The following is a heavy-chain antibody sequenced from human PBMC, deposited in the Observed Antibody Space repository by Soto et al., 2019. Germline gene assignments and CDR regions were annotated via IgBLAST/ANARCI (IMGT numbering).Heavy chain of an antibody. CDR1: GFSFSDYF. CDR3: ARRGVNGYYRTFDY. CDR2: ISSSGGAT. J-gene: IGHJ4*02. V-gene: IGHV3-11*01. D-gene: IGHD2-2*03. Sequence: GGSLRLSCAASGFSFSDYFMAWVRQAPGKGLEWISLISSSGGATYYTDAVKGRFTISRDNAKDSLYLQLNSLRAEDTAVYYCARRGVNGYYRTFDYWGQGAQVTVSS.